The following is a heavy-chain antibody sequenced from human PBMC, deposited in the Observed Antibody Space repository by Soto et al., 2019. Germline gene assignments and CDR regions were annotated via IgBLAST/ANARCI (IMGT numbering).Heavy chain of an antibody. J-gene: IGHJ3*02. Sequence: GGSLRLSCAASGFTFSSYSMNWVRQAPGKGLEWVSYISSSSSTIYYADSVKGRFTISRDNAKNSLYLQMNSLRDEDTAVYYCASAPKSLGRDAFDIWGQGTMVTVSS. CDR3: ASAPKSLGRDAFDI. CDR2: ISSSSSTI. V-gene: IGHV3-48*02. CDR1: GFTFSSYS.